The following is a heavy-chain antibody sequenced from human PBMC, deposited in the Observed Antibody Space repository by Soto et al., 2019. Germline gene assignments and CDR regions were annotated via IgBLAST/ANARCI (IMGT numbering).Heavy chain of an antibody. CDR2: ISYDGSTK. D-gene: IGHD3-22*01. J-gene: IGHJ4*02. Sequence: QVQLVESGGGVVQPGRSLRLSCAASGFTFSSSAMHWVRQAPGKGLEWVALISYDGSTKSSADSVKGRFTISRDNSKNTLYLQMNSLRAEDTAVYYCAKDSYYYESSGYYYASYFDYWGQGTLVTVSS. V-gene: IGHV3-30*18. CDR1: GFTFSSSA. CDR3: AKDSYYYESSGYYYASYFDY.